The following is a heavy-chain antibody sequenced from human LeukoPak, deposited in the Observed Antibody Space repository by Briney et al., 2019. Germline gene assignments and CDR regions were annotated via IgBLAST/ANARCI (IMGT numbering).Heavy chain of an antibody. CDR2: ISYDGSNK. Sequence: GGSLRLSCAASGFTFSSYGMHWVRQAPGKGLEWVAVISYDGSNKYYADSVKGRFTISRDNSKNTLYLQMNSLGAEDTAVYYCARGGDYYGSGSYAFDYWGQGTLVTVSS. CDR1: GFTFSSYG. D-gene: IGHD3-10*01. CDR3: ARGGDYYGSGSYAFDY. J-gene: IGHJ4*02. V-gene: IGHV3-30*03.